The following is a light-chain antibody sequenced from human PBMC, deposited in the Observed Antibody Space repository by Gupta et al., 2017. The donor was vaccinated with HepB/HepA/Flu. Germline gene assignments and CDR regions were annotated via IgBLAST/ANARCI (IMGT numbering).Light chain of an antibody. CDR2: GNS. J-gene: IGLJ2*01. Sequence: QSVLTQPPSVSGAPGQRVTISCTGSSSNIGAGYDVHWYQQLPGTAPKLLIYGNSNRPSGVPVRFSGSRSGTSASLANTGLQAEDEADYYCQSYDSSLSVVFGGGTKLTVL. V-gene: IGLV1-40*01. CDR3: QSYDSSLSVV. CDR1: SSNIGAGYD.